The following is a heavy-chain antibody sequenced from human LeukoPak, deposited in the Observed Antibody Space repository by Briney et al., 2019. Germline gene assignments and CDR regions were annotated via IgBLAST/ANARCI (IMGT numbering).Heavy chain of an antibody. D-gene: IGHD6-13*01. CDR1: GFTFDDYA. CDR3: ARDRGIAAAGTHWYFDL. Sequence: GGSLRLSCAASGFTFDDYAMHWVRQAPGKGLEWVSGISWNSGTIGYADSVKGRFTISRDNAKNSLYLQMNSLRAEDTAVYYCARDRGIAAAGTHWYFDLWGRGTLVTVSS. J-gene: IGHJ2*01. V-gene: IGHV3-9*01. CDR2: ISWNSGTI.